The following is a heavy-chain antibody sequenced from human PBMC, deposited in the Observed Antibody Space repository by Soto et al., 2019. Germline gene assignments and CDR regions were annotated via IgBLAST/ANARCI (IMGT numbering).Heavy chain of an antibody. Sequence: SETLSLTCTVSGGSISSGGYYWSWIRQHPGKGLEWIGYIYYSGSTYYNPSLKSRVTISVDTSKNQFSLKLSSVTAADTAVYYCARVIVGATLSYFDYWGQGTLVTVSS. J-gene: IGHJ4*02. CDR3: ARVIVGATLSYFDY. CDR2: IYYSGST. V-gene: IGHV4-31*03. D-gene: IGHD1-26*01. CDR1: GGSISSGGYY.